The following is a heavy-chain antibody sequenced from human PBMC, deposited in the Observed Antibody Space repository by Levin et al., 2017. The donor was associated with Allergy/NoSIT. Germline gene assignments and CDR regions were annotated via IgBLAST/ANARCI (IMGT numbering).Heavy chain of an antibody. D-gene: IGHD3-3*01. Sequence: SETLSLTCTVSGGSISSYYWSWIRQPPGKGLEWIGYIYYSGSTNYNPSLKSRVTISVDRSKNQISLKLSPMTAADTAVYYCARGSHYNFWSGYYNWGQGTLVTVSS. CDR3: ARGSHYNFWSGYYN. V-gene: IGHV4-59*01. CDR1: GGSISSYY. CDR2: IYYSGST. J-gene: IGHJ4*02.